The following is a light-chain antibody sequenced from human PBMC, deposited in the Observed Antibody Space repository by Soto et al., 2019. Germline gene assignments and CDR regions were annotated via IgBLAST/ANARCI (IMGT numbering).Light chain of an antibody. CDR1: QSVNSTS. J-gene: IGKJ1*01. Sequence: EIVLTQSPGTLSLSPGERATLSCRASQSVNSTSLAWYQQKPGQAPRLLIHGASSRATGIPDRFSGSGSGTDFPLPISRLEPEDFAVYFCQRYYDSLWTFGQGTKVDIK. CDR3: QRYYDSLWT. V-gene: IGKV3-20*01. CDR2: GAS.